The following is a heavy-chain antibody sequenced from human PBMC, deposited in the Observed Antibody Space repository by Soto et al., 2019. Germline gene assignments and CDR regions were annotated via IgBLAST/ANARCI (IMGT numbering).Heavy chain of an antibody. V-gene: IGHV3-74*01. CDR1: GFNFSNYW. J-gene: IGHJ4*02. CDR2: INTDGSGT. D-gene: IGHD5-18*01. CDR3: ARGASGYSYG. Sequence: EVQLVESGGGLVQPGGSLRLSCAASGFNFSNYWMHWVRQAPGKGLVWVSRINTDGSGTTYADSVKGRFTMSRDNAKNTLSLQMNGLRAEETAVYYCARGASGYSYGWGQGTLVTVSS.